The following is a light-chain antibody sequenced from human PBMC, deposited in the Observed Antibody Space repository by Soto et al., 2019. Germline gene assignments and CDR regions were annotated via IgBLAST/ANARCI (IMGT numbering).Light chain of an antibody. CDR1: SSDFGGYNY. CDR2: EVT. V-gene: IGLV2-8*01. J-gene: IGLJ1*01. Sequence: QSALTQPPSASGSPGQSVTISCTGTSSDFGGYNYVSWYQQHPGKAPKLIIYEVTKRPSGVPDRFSGSKSGNTASQTVSGLQAEDEADYYCSSYAGSNSYVFGTGTKLTVL. CDR3: SSYAGSNSYV.